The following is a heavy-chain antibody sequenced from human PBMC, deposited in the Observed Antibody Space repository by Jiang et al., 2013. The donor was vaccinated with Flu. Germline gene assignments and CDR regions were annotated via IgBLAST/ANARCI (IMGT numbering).Heavy chain of an antibody. CDR3: ARGRIAVAGYPYGMDV. Sequence: SPSRGLEWLGRTYYRSKWYNDYAVSVKSRITINPDTSKNQFSLQLNSVTPEDTAVYYCARGRIAVAGYPYGMDVWGQGTTVTVSS. CDR2: TYYRSKWYN. J-gene: IGHJ6*02. D-gene: IGHD6-19*01. V-gene: IGHV6-1*01.